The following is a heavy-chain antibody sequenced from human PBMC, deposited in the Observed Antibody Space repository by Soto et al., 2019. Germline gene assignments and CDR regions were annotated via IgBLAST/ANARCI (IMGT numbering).Heavy chain of an antibody. V-gene: IGHV4-59*01. CDR3: ASDMPYGAGSLAGCDY. CDR2: VYHSGTT. Sequence: SETLSLTCSVSGVSITGSYWSWIRQPPGKTLEWVGYVYHSGTTTYNPSLKSRVSISVDTSKNQFSLRLTTVIAADTAVYYCASDMPYGAGSLAGCDYWGQGILVTVSS. D-gene: IGHD1-26*01. CDR1: GVSITGSY. J-gene: IGHJ4*02.